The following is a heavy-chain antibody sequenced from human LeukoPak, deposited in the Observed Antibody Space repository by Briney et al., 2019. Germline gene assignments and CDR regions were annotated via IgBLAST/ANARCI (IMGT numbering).Heavy chain of an antibody. V-gene: IGHV3-7*01. Sequence: GGSLRLSCAASGFTFSNSWMTWVRQAPGKGLQWVANINQDGSEKYFVDSVEGRFTISRDNAKNSLYLQMNSLRAEDTAVYYCARDADPWGQGTLVTVSS. CDR1: GFTFSNSW. CDR3: ARDADP. CDR2: INQDGSEK. J-gene: IGHJ5*02.